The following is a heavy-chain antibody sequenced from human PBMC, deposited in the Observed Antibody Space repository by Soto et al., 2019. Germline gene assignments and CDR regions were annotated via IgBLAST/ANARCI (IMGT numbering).Heavy chain of an antibody. CDR2: LYSGLST. V-gene: IGHV4-39*01. CDR3: VGHFARYSDYERLWSFDL. D-gene: IGHD5-12*01. Sequence: QRQLRESGPGLVKPSETLSLTCSVSDGSISTRDYYWGWIRHPPGKGLEWIASLYSGLSTYYSQSLKSRVTVREDTSKNQIRLRLTSVKAADTAVYYCVGHFARYSDYERLWSFDLWGRGTLVTVSS. J-gene: IGHJ2*01. CDR1: DGSISTRDYY.